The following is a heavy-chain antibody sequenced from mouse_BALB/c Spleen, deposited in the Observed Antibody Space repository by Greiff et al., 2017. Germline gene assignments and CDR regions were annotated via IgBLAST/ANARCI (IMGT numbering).Heavy chain of an antibody. V-gene: IGHV3-6*02. J-gene: IGHJ2*01. D-gene: IGHD2-1*01. CDR3: ASEGNLLYYFDY. CDR2: ISYDGSN. Sequence: EVKLMESGPGLVKPSQSLSLTCSVTGYSITSGYYWNWIRQFPGNKLEWMGYISYDGSNNYNPSLKNRISITRDTSKNQFFLKLNSVTTEDTATYYCASEGNLLYYFDYWGQGTTLTVSS. CDR1: GYSITSGYY.